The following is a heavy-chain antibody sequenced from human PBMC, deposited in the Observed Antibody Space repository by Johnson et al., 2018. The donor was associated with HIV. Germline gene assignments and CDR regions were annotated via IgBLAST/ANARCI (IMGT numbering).Heavy chain of an antibody. Sequence: EVQLVESGGGVVRPGGSLRLSCAASGFTFDDYGMSWVRQAPGKGLEWISVIYNDGNTYYADSVKGRFTISRDNSKNTLYLQMNSLRAEDTAVYYCARDFGLFLGKDDAFDIWGQGTMVTVSS. D-gene: IGHD7-27*01. CDR3: ARDFGLFLGKDDAFDI. J-gene: IGHJ3*02. CDR2: IYNDGNT. V-gene: IGHV3-66*01. CDR1: GFTFDDYG.